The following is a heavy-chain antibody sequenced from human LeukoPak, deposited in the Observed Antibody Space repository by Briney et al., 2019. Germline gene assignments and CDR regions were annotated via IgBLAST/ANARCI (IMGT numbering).Heavy chain of an antibody. D-gene: IGHD1-14*01. J-gene: IGHJ5*02. CDR1: GFTFSSYG. CDR2: IRYDGSNK. CDR3: AKDTTPPKAGFDP. V-gene: IGHV3-30*02. Sequence: PGGSLRLSCAASGFTFSSYGMHWVRQAPGKGLEWVAFIRYDGSNKYYADSVKGRFTISRDNSKYTLYLQMNSLRAEDTSIYFCAKDTTPPKAGFDPWGQGTLVTASS.